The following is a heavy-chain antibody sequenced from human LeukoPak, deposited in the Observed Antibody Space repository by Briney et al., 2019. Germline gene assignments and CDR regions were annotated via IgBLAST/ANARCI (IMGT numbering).Heavy chain of an antibody. V-gene: IGHV3-23*01. CDR3: AKQSNKLFDY. J-gene: IGHJ4*02. CDR2: ISSSGGST. CDR1: GFTFSSAA. D-gene: IGHD1/OR15-1a*01. Sequence: GGSLRLSCAASGFTFSSAAMSWVRQAPGKGLEWVSIISSSGGSTYYADSVKGRFTISRDNSKNTLYLQMNSLRAEDTAVYYCAKQSNKLFDYWGQGTLVTVSS.